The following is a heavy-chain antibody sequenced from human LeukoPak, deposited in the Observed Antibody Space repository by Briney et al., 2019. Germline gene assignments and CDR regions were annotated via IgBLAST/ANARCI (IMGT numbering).Heavy chain of an antibody. D-gene: IGHD1-26*01. Sequence: ASVKVSCKASGYTFISYGINWVRQAPGQGLEWMGRINPNNGGTNYAQKFQGRVTMTGDTSISTAYMELSSLRSDDTAVYYCTRESGSYHGNDFWGQGTLSPSPQ. CDR2: INPNNGGT. V-gene: IGHV1-2*06. CDR3: TRESGSYHGNDF. J-gene: IGHJ4*02. CDR1: GYTFISYG.